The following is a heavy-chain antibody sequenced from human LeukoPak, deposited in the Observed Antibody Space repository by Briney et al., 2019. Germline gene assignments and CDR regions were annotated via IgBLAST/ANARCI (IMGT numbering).Heavy chain of an antibody. CDR3: ASRIAAAGTDYYYMDV. J-gene: IGHJ6*03. Sequence: GASVKVSCKASGGAFSSYAISWVRRAPGQGLEWMGGIIPIFGTANYAQKFQGRVTITADKSTSTAYMELSSLRSEDTAVYYCASRIAAAGTDYYYMDVWGKGTTVTVSS. D-gene: IGHD6-13*01. V-gene: IGHV1-69*06. CDR1: GGAFSSYA. CDR2: IIPIFGTA.